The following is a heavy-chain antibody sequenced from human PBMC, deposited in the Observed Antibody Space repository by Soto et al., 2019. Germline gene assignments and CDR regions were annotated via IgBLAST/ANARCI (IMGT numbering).Heavy chain of an antibody. V-gene: IGHV3-23*01. D-gene: IGHD3-16*01. CDR1: GFTFSSYA. J-gene: IGHJ4*02. CDR3: ASGGRWSHGDF. CDR2: ISGSGGST. Sequence: EVQLLESGGGLVQPGGSLRLSCAASGFTFSSYAMRWVRQAPVKGLEWVSAISGSGGSTYYADSVKGRFTISRDNSKNTLHLQKAGLRAGDTAVYYCASGGRWSHGDFWGLATLVTVPS.